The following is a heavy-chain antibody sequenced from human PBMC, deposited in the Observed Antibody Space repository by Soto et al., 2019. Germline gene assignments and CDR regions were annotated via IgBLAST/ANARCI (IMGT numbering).Heavy chain of an antibody. J-gene: IGHJ4*02. D-gene: IGHD2-8*01. CDR3: ARDVH. Sequence: QVQLVESGGGVVQPGRSLRLSCAASGFTFSSYAMHWVRQAPGKGLEWVAVISYDGSNKYYADSVKGRFTISRDNSKNTLHLQMNSLRAEDTAVYYCARDVHWGQGTLVTVSS. V-gene: IGHV3-30-3*01. CDR2: ISYDGSNK. CDR1: GFTFSSYA.